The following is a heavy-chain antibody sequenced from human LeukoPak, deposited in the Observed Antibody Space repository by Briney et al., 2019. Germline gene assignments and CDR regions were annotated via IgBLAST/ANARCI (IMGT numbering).Heavy chain of an antibody. D-gene: IGHD5-24*01. CDR1: GYTFTSYG. V-gene: IGHV1-18*01. CDR2: ISAYNGNT. Sequence: ASVKVSCKASGYTFTSYGISWVRQAPGQGLEWMGWISAYNGNTNYAQKLQGRVTMTTDTSTSTAYMELRSLRSEDTAVYYCARDRIDGYNPDYWGQGTLVTVSS. CDR3: ARDRIDGYNPDY. J-gene: IGHJ4*02.